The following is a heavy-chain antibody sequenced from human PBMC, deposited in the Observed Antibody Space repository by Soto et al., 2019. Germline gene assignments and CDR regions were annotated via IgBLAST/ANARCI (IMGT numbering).Heavy chain of an antibody. CDR1: GYTFTGYY. CDR2: INPNSGGT. CDR3: AREGIAAAEYYYYGMDV. V-gene: IGHV1-2*04. J-gene: IGHJ6*02. Sequence: ASVKVSCKASGYTFTGYYMHWVRQAPGQGLEWMGWINPNSGGTNYAQKFQGWVTMTRDTSISTAYMELSRLRSDDTAVYYCAREGIAAAEYYYYGMDVWGQGTTVTVS. D-gene: IGHD6-13*01.